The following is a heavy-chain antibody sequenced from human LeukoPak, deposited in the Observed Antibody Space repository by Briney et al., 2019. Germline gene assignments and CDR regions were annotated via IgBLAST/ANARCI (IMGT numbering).Heavy chain of an antibody. CDR2: IGTAGDT. CDR3: ARGREWELQGDDAFDI. J-gene: IGHJ3*02. D-gene: IGHD1-26*01. CDR1: GFTFSSYD. V-gene: IGHV3-13*01. Sequence: PGGSLRLSCAASGFTFSSYDMHWVRQATGKGLEWVSAIGTAGDTYYPGSVKGRFTTSRENAKNSLYLQMNSLRAGDTAVYYCARGREWELQGDDAFDIWGQGTMVTVSS.